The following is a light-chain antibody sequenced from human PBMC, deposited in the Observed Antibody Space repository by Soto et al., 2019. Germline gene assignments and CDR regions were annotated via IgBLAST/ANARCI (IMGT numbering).Light chain of an antibody. Sequence: IVMTRSPATRSVSPGERSSLSWGASQSVRTDLAWYQQKPGKPPRLLISGASTRATGVPARFSGSGSGTDFTLTISSLEPEDFAVYYCQQRSHWPPALTFGGGTKV. CDR1: QSVRTD. J-gene: IGKJ4*01. V-gene: IGKV3-11*01. CDR2: GAS. CDR3: QQRSHWPPALT.